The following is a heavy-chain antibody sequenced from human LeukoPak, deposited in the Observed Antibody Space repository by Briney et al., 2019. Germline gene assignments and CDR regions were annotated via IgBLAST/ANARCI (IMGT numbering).Heavy chain of an antibody. J-gene: IGHJ6*03. CDR1: GFTLSSYA. V-gene: IGHV3-23*01. CDR2: ISGSAGRT. D-gene: IGHD2-8*01. Sequence: GSLRLSCAASGFTLSSYAMTWVRQAPGKGLEWVSSISGSAGRTDNADSVKGRFTISRDNSKNTLYLQMNSLKAEDTAIYYCAKNRGHCINGVCHNPYYVDVWGKGTTVTVSS. CDR3: AKNRGHCINGVCHNPYYVDV.